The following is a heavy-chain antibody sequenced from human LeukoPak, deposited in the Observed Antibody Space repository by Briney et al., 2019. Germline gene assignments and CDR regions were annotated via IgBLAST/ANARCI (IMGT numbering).Heavy chain of an antibody. J-gene: IGHJ4*02. D-gene: IGHD6-13*01. CDR3: ARDSLSGAAAGGFDY. CDR2: INPNSGGT. V-gene: IGHV1-2*02. Sequence: GASVKVSCKSTGYTFTGYYLHWVRQAPGQGLEWMGWINPNSGGTNYAHKFQGRVTMTRDTSTSTAYMELSRLRSDDTAVYYCARDSLSGAAAGGFDYWGQGTLVTVSS. CDR1: GYTFTGYY.